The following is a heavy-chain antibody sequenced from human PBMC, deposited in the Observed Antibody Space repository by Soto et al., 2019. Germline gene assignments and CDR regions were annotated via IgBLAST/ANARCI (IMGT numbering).Heavy chain of an antibody. CDR3: ARDSSRYCSGGSCPQTTGYWYFDL. Sequence: PSETLSLTCTVSGGSISSYYWSWIRQPPGKGLEWIGYIYYSGSTNYNPSLKSRVTISVDTSKNQFSLKLSSVTAADTAVYYCARDSSRYCSGGSCPQTTGYWYFDLWGRGTLVTVSS. V-gene: IGHV4-59*01. CDR1: GGSISSYY. CDR2: IYYSGST. D-gene: IGHD2-15*01. J-gene: IGHJ2*01.